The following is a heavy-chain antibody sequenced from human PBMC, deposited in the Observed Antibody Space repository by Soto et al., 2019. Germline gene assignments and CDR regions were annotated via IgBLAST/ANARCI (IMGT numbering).Heavy chain of an antibody. CDR1: GFTFSDNY. D-gene: IGHD6-19*01. Sequence: QVQLVESGGGLVKPGGSLRLSCVGSGFTFSDNYISWIRQAPGKGLEWLSYISSSGTTIYYADSVKGRFTMSRDNAKNSVYLQMNSLRAEDTAVYYCVREAGKVDYWGQGTLVTVSS. J-gene: IGHJ4*02. CDR2: ISSSGTTI. V-gene: IGHV3-11*01. CDR3: VREAGKVDY.